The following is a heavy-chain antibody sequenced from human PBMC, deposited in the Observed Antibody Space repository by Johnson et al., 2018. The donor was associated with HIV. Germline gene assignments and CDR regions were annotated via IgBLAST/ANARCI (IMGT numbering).Heavy chain of an antibody. V-gene: IGHV3-66*01. CDR1: GFTVSSNY. D-gene: IGHD1-26*01. J-gene: IGHJ3*02. Sequence: VQLVESGGGLVQPGGSLRLSCAASGFTVSSNYMSWVRQAPGKGLEWVSVIYSGGSTYYADPVKGLFTISRDNSKNTLYLQMNSLGAEDTAVYYCARGYSGSTGTFDIWGQGTMVTVSS. CDR2: IYSGGST. CDR3: ARGYSGSTGTFDI.